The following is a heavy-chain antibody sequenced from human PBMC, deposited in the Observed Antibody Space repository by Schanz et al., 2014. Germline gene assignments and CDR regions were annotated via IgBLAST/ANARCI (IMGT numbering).Heavy chain of an antibody. Sequence: EVQLVASGGGLVQPGGSLRLSCLASGFAFSSYGMNWLRQAPGKGLEWVSVIGVDGTTTYYADSVKGRFTISRDNSKNTLYLQTDSLRAEDTAIYICAKKVPAYNPFDSWGQGTLVTVSS. J-gene: IGHJ4*01. CDR2: IGVDGTTT. CDR1: GFAFSSYG. D-gene: IGHD1-1*01. V-gene: IGHV3-23*04. CDR3: AKKVPAYNPFDS.